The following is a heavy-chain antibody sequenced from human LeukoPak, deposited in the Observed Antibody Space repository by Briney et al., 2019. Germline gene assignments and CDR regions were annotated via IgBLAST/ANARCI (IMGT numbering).Heavy chain of an antibody. CDR2: ILYDGRNK. Sequence: GRSLRLSCAASGITFSSYAMFWVRQAPGKGLGWVATILYDGRNKYYADSVKGRFTISRDNSKNTVFLQMNSLRPEDTAVYYCARGRRASGYYSSMSLWGQGTMVTVSS. D-gene: IGHD3-3*01. CDR1: GITFSSYA. CDR3: ARGRRASGYYSSMSL. J-gene: IGHJ3*01. V-gene: IGHV3-30*04.